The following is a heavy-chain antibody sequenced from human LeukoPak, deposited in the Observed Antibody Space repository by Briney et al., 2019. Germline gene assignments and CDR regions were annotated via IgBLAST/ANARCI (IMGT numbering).Heavy chain of an antibody. V-gene: IGHV3-21*01. CDR1: GFTFSSYH. CDR2: ISSGSNYI. Sequence: GGSLRLSCAASGFTFSSYHMNWVRQAPGKGLEWVSSISSGSNYIYYADSVRGRLTISRDNAKNSLFLRMNSLRAEDTAVYFCARVSSGITHNDWGQGTLVTVSS. CDR3: ARVSSGITHND. J-gene: IGHJ4*02. D-gene: IGHD3-10*01.